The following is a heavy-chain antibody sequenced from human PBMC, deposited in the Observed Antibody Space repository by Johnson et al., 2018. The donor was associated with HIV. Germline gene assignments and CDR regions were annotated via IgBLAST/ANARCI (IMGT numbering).Heavy chain of an antibody. J-gene: IGHJ3*02. V-gene: IGHV3-30*04. Sequence: QVQLVESGGGVVQPGRSLRLSCAASGFTFGSYAMHWVRQAPGKGLEWVAVISYDGSNKYYADSVKGRFTISRDNSKNTLYLQMNSLRAEDTAVYYCARAHDAFDIWGQGTMVTVSS. CDR3: ARAHDAFDI. CDR2: ISYDGSNK. CDR1: GFTFGSYA.